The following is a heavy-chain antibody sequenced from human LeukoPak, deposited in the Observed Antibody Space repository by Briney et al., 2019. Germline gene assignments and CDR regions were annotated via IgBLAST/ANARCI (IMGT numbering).Heavy chain of an antibody. CDR2: IYTRGSP. Sequence: PSETLSLTCTVSGGSISNYYWSWIRQPAGKGLEWIGRIYTRGSPNYNPSLKSRVTMSLDTSKNQFSLKLSSVTAADTGVYYCARERITMARGVKDYYYMDVWGKGTTVTVSS. CDR1: GGSISNYY. V-gene: IGHV4-4*07. J-gene: IGHJ6*03. CDR3: ARERITMARGVKDYYYMDV. D-gene: IGHD3-10*01.